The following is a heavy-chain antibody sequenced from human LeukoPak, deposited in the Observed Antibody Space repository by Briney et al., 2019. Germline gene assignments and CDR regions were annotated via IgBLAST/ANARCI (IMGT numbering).Heavy chain of an antibody. J-gene: IGHJ4*02. CDR1: GFTFDDYA. CDR2: ISWDGGST. Sequence: GGSLRLSCAASGFTFDDYAMHWVRQAPGKGLEWVALISWDGGSTYYADSVKGRFTISRDNSKTSLYLEMNSLRAEDTALYYCAKDILGYSSGWLFDYWGQGTLVTVSS. D-gene: IGHD6-19*01. V-gene: IGHV3-43D*03. CDR3: AKDILGYSSGWLFDY.